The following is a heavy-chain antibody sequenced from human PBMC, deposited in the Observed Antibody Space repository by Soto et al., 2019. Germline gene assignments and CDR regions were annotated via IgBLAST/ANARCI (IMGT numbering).Heavy chain of an antibody. CDR3: ARDGEIMATIGKYGMDA. V-gene: IGHV3-7*03. Sequence: GGSLRLSCAASGFTFSTYWMSWVRQVPGKGLEWLANIKEDGSEKYYVDSVKGRFTISRDNAKYSLYLQMNSLRADDTAIYYCARDGEIMATIGKYGMDAWGQGTTVTVSS. J-gene: IGHJ6*02. CDR2: IKEDGSEK. CDR1: GFTFSTYW. D-gene: IGHD5-12*01.